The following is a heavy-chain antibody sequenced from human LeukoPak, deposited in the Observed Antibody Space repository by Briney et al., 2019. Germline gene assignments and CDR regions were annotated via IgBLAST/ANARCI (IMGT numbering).Heavy chain of an antibody. CDR1: GFTFGDYA. D-gene: IGHD3-3*01. CDR2: IRSKAYGGTT. CDR3: TREGLRFLEWFKGLSDC. V-gene: IGHV3-49*04. Sequence: PGGSLRLSCTASGFTFGDYAMSWVRQAPGKGLEWVGFIRSKAYGGTTEYAASVKGRFTISRDDSKSIAYLQMNSLKTEDTAVYYCTREGLRFLEWFKGLSDCWGQGTLVTVSS. J-gene: IGHJ4*02.